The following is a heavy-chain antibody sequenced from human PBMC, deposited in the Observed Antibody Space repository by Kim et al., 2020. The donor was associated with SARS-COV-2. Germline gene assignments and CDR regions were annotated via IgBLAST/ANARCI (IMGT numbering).Heavy chain of an antibody. V-gene: IGHV3-23*01. Sequence: GVSLRLSCAASGFTFISYAMSWVRQAPGKGLEWVSVISGSGDSTYYADSVKGRFTVSRDTSMNTLYLQMNSLRAEDTAVYYCAKDGRGSSATGSFYCDNWGPGTRVTVSS. CDR3: AKDGRGSSATGSFYCDN. D-gene: IGHD6-13*01. CDR1: GFTFISYA. CDR2: ISGSGDST. J-gene: IGHJ4*02.